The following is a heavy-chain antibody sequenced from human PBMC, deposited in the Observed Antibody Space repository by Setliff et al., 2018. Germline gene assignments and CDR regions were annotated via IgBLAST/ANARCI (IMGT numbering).Heavy chain of an antibody. CDR3: ARAGLAAAGRKGVFDH. Sequence: GASVKVSCKASGYSFTSYDINWVRLAAGQGLEWMGWVSPIDDGKPGYAQKFQGRVTITWVTSISTAYMELRSLRSDETAVYYCARAGLAAAGRKGVFDHWGQGTLVTVSS. J-gene: IGHJ4*02. CDR1: GYSFTSYD. D-gene: IGHD6-25*01. V-gene: IGHV1-8*01. CDR2: VSPIDDGKP.